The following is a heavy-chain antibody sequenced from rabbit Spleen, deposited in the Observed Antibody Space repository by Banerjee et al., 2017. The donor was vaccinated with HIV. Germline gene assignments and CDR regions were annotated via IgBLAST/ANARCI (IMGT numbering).Heavy chain of an antibody. CDR3: ARDLVGVIGWNFYL. D-gene: IGHD1-1*01. J-gene: IGHJ4*01. V-gene: IGHV1S45*01. Sequence: QEQLVESGGGLVQPEGSLTLTCKASGFSFSDRDVMCWVRQAPGKGLEWVACINAATGKPVYATWAKGRLTISRTSSTTVTLRMTSLTAADRATYFCARDLVGVIGWNFYLWGQGTLVTVS. CDR2: INAATGKP. CDR1: GFSFSDRDV.